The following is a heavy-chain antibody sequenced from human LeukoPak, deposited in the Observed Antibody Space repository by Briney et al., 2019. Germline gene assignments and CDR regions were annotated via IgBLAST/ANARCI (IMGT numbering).Heavy chain of an antibody. CDR1: GGSFSGYY. CDR2: INHSGST. V-gene: IGHV4-34*01. Sequence: SKTLSLTCAVYGGSFSGYYWSWIRQPPGKGLEWIGEINHSGSTNYNPSLKSRVTISVDTSKNQFSLKLSSVTAADTAVYYCARGFGYSMLYYYYYMDVWGKGTTVTVSS. CDR3: ARGFGYSMLYYYYYMDV. J-gene: IGHJ6*03. D-gene: IGHD4-11*01.